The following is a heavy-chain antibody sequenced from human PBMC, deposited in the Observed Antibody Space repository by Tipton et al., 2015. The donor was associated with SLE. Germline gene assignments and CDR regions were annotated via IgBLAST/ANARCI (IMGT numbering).Heavy chain of an antibody. CDR2: INHSGST. V-gene: IGHV4-34*01. J-gene: IGHJ4*02. CDR1: GGSFSGYY. D-gene: IGHD4-17*01. CDR3: AREADYGDPEY. Sequence: TLSLTCTVYGGSFSGYYWSWIRQFPGKGLEWIGEINHSGSTNYNPSLKSRVTISVDTSKNQFSLKLSSVTAADTAVYYCAREADYGDPEYWGQGTLVTVSS.